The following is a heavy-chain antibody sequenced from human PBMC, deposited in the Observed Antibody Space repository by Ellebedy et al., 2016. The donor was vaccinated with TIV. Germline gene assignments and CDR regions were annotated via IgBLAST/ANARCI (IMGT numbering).Heavy chain of an antibody. Sequence: GESLKISCTGSGFTLGDYAMSWFRQAPGKGLEWVGFIRSKAYGGTTEYAASVKGRFTIPRDDSKSIAYLQMNSLKSEDTAVYYCSRDLNWEAWFDPWGQGTLVTVSS. D-gene: IGHD3/OR15-3a*01. J-gene: IGHJ5*02. CDR1: GFTLGDYA. CDR3: SRDLNWEAWFDP. V-gene: IGHV3-49*03. CDR2: IRSKAYGGTT.